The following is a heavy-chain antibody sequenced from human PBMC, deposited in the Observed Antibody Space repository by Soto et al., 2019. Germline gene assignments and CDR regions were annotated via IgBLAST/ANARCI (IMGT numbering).Heavy chain of an antibody. CDR2: IYYSGST. Sequence: SETLSLTCTVSGGSISSYYWSWIRQPPGKGLEWIGYIYYSGSTNYNPSLKSRVTISVDTSKNQFSLKLSSVTAADTAVYYCARRTAAASGNWFDPWGQGTLVTVS. J-gene: IGHJ5*02. D-gene: IGHD6-13*01. V-gene: IGHV4-59*01. CDR1: GGSISSYY. CDR3: ARRTAAASGNWFDP.